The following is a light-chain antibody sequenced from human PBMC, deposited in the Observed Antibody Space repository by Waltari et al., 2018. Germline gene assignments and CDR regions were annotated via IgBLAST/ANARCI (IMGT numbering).Light chain of an antibody. CDR2: DAS. CDR1: QSITKK. V-gene: IGKV3-15*01. Sequence: IVMTPSPATPSVSPGERATLSCRASQSITKKLAWYQQKPGQAPRLLIYDASTRATGVPARFSGSGSGTEFTLTISSLQSEDFAVYYCQKYDNWPPTFGGGTKVEIK. CDR3: QKYDNWPPT. J-gene: IGKJ4*01.